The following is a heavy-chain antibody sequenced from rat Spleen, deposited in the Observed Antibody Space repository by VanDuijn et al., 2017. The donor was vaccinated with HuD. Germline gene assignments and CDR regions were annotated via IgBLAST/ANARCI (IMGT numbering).Heavy chain of an antibody. CDR1: GFTFSSYG. CDR3: ARHCYYDGGFDY. Sequence: EVQLVESGGGLVQPGRSLKLSCAASGFTFSSYGMAWVRQAPTKGLEWVASINTGGGNTYYRDSMKGRFTISRDNAKNTLYLQVDSLRSEDTATYYCARHCYYDGGFDYWGQGVMVTVSS. CDR2: INTGGGNT. V-gene: IGHV5S13*01. J-gene: IGHJ2*01. D-gene: IGHD1-12*02.